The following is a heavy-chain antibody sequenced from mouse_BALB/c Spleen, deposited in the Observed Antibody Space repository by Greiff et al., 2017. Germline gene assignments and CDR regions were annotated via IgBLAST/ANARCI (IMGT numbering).Heavy chain of an antibody. CDR2: ISSGGSYT. V-gene: IGHV5-6*01. CDR1: GFTFSSYG. CDR3: ARQFITTVVRAMDY. D-gene: IGHD1-1*01. J-gene: IGHJ4*01. Sequence: EVKLMESGGDLVKPGGSLKLSCAASGFTFSSYGMSWVRQTPDKRLEWVATISSGGSYTYYPDSVKGRFTISRDNAKNTLYLQMSSLKSEDTAMYYCARQFITTVVRAMDYWGQGTSVTVSS.